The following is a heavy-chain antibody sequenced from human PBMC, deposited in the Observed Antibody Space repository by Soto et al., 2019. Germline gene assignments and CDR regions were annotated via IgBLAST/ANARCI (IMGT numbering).Heavy chain of an antibody. CDR1: GGSISSYY. CDR3: ARVKRGRLNYYYYGMDV. V-gene: IGHV4-59*01. CDR2: IYYSGST. Sequence: SETLSLTCTVSGGSISSYYWSWIRQPPGKGLEWIGYIYYSGSTNYNPSLKSRVTISVDTSKNQFSLKLSSVTAADTAVYYCARVKRGRLNYYYYGMDVWGQGXTVTVSS. J-gene: IGHJ6*02. D-gene: IGHD6-19*01.